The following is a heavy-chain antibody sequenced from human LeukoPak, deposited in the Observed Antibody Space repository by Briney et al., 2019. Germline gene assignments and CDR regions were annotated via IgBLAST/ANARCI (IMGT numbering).Heavy chain of an antibody. CDR3: ARGSDYGDPHT. Sequence: GGSLRLSCAASGFTVSSNYMSWVRQAPGKGLEWVSVIYSGGSTYYADSVKGRFTISRDNSRNTLYLQMNSLRAEDTAVYYCARGSDYGDPHTWGQGTLVTVSS. J-gene: IGHJ5*02. CDR1: GFTVSSNY. CDR2: IYSGGST. V-gene: IGHV3-53*01. D-gene: IGHD4-17*01.